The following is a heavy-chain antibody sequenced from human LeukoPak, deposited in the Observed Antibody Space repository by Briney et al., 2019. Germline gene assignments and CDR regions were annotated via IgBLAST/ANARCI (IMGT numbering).Heavy chain of an antibody. CDR3: ARDYGDYPYYFDY. D-gene: IGHD4-17*01. CDR2: INPSGGST. V-gene: IGHV1-46*01. Sequence: ASVKVSCKASGYTFTSYYMHWVRQAPGQGLEWMGIINPSGGSTSYAQKLQGRVTMTTDTSTSTAYMELRSLRSDDTAVYYCARDYGDYPYYFDYWGQGTLVTVSS. J-gene: IGHJ4*02. CDR1: GYTFTSYY.